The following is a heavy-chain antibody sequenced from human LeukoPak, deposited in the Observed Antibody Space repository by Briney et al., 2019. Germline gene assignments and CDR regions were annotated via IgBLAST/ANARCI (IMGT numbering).Heavy chain of an antibody. D-gene: IGHD6-25*01. CDR3: ATTPSRGWAPFDY. J-gene: IGHJ4*02. CDR2: ISSGGATI. Sequence: GGSLRLSCVASGFNFYSFTMNWVRQAPGKGLEWVAYISSGGATIYYRDSVKGRFTISRDNDKNSLYLQMNSLSAEDTAVYYCATTPSRGWAPFDYWGQGTLVAVSS. V-gene: IGHV3-48*01. CDR1: GFNFYSFT.